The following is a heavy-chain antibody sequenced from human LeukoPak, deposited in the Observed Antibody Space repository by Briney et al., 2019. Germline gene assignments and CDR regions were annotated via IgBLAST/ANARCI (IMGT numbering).Heavy chain of an antibody. Sequence: PGGALRLSCAASGFTFSSYAMSWVRRAPGKGLEWVSTISGSGGTTYYADSVKGRFTISRDNSKNTLDLQMNSLRAEDTAVYYCAKDGWVHSSGWYSYWGQGTLVTVSS. CDR2: ISGSGGTT. J-gene: IGHJ4*02. V-gene: IGHV3-23*01. CDR1: GFTFSSYA. D-gene: IGHD6-19*01. CDR3: AKDGWVHSSGWYSY.